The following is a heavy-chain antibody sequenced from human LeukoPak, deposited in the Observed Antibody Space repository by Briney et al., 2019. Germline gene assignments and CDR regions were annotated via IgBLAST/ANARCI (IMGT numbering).Heavy chain of an antibody. Sequence: SETLSLTCTVSGGSISSSSYCWGWIRQPPGKGLEWIVSIYYSGSTYSNPSLTSRVTISVDTSKNQFSLKLSSATAADTGVYYCARHPYGWGTNWFDPWGEGALVTVS. V-gene: IGHV4-39*01. D-gene: IGHD3-10*01. CDR3: ARHPYGWGTNWFDP. CDR2: IYYSGST. CDR1: GGSISSSSYC. J-gene: IGHJ5*02.